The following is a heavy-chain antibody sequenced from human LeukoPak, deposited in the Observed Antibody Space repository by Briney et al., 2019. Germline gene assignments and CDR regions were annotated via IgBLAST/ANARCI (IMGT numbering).Heavy chain of an antibody. CDR3: ASSTHITMVRGVIISFDY. D-gene: IGHD3-10*01. CDR1: GFTFSSYA. J-gene: IGHJ4*02. V-gene: IGHV3-23*01. Sequence: GGSLRLSCAASGFTFSSYAMSWVRQAPGKGLEWVSAISGSGGSTYYADSVKGRFTISRDNSKNTLYLQVNSLRAEDTAVYYCASSTHITMVRGVIISFDYWGQGTLVTVSS. CDR2: ISGSGGST.